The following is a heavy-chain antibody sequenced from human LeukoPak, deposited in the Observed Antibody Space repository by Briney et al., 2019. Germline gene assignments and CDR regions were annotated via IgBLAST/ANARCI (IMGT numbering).Heavy chain of an antibody. CDR1: GGSISNYY. CDR3: ARGPYDYVWGSYRPPFDY. Sequence: SETLSLTCTVSGGSISNYYWTWIRQPPGKGLEWIGYIYYTGSTNYNPSLKSRVTISVDTSKNQFSLKLSSVTAADTAVYYCARGPYDYVWGSYRPPFDYWGQGTLVTVSS. V-gene: IGHV4-59*12. D-gene: IGHD3-16*02. J-gene: IGHJ4*02. CDR2: IYYTGST.